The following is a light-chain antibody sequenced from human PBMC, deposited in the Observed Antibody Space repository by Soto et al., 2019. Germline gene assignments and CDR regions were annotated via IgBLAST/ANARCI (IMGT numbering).Light chain of an antibody. V-gene: IGKV1-33*01. J-gene: IGKJ5*01. CDR2: DVS. Sequence: TPCPASHHITNYLNWYQQKPGKAPKLLIYDVSKLETGVPSRFSLSGSGTDFTFTISIRQPEDIATYFCQQYDDLPSTFRQGTRLEIK. CDR3: QQYDDLPST. CDR1: HHITNY.